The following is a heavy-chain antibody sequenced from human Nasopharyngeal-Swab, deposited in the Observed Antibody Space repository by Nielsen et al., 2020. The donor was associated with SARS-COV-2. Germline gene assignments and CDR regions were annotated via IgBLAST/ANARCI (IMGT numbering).Heavy chain of an antibody. V-gene: IGHV4-61*02. J-gene: IGHJ4*02. Sequence: SETLSLTCTVSGGSISSGSYYWSWIRQPAGKGLEWIGRIYTSGSTNYNPSLKSRVTISVDTSKNQFSLKLSSVTAADTAVYYCAREGMATTTPYWGQGTPVTVSS. CDR3: AREGMATTTPY. CDR2: IYTSGST. D-gene: IGHD5-24*01. CDR1: GGSISSGSYY.